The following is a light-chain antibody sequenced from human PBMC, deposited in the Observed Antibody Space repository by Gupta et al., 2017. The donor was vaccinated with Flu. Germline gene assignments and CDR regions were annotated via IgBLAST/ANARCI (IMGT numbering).Light chain of an antibody. J-gene: IGKJ1*01. CDR1: QSVRSNY. CDR3: QQDGNSPWT. CDR2: GAS. Sequence: GTLSLSPGERANRSCRASQSVRSNYLAWYQQKPGQAPRLLIYGASTRASDIPDRFSGSGSGTDFTLTISRLEPDDSAVYCCQQDGNSPWTFGQGTKVEIK. V-gene: IGKV3-20*01.